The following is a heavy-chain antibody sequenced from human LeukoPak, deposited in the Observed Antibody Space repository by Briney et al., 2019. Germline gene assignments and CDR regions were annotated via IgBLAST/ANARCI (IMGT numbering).Heavy chain of an antibody. CDR1: GFMLSNHA. J-gene: IGHJ4*02. V-gene: IGHV3-23*01. CDR3: AKGHGIVVVPAAIPDDY. D-gene: IGHD2-2*02. Sequence: GGSLRLSCAVSGFMLSNHAMSWVRQAPGKGLEWLSVISYDGATFYADSVKGRFTISRDTSKNTLYLQMNSLRAEDTAVYYCAKGHGIVVVPAAIPDDYWGQGTLVTVSS. CDR2: ISYDGAT.